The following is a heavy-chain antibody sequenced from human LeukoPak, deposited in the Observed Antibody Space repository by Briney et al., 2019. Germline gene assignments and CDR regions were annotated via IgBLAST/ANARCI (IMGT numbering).Heavy chain of an antibody. D-gene: IGHD6-13*01. CDR1: GFTFSSYE. Sequence: GGSLRLSWAASGFTFSSYEMNWVRQAPGKGLEWVSYISSSGSTIYYADSVKGRFTISRDNAKNSLYLQMNSLRAEDTAVYYCARVNSLIAAGAFDIWGQGTMVTVSS. CDR3: ARVNSLIAAGAFDI. J-gene: IGHJ3*02. V-gene: IGHV3-48*03. CDR2: ISSSGSTI.